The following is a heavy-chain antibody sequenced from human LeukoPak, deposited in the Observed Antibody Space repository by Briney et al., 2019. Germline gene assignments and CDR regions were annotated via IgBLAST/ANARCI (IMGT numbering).Heavy chain of an antibody. CDR3: ARDTLLWFGELLRGVNWFDP. Sequence: ASVKVSCKASGYTFTSYGISWVRQAPGQGREWMGWISAYNGNTNYVQKLQGRVTMTTDTSTSTAYMELRSLRSDDTAVYYCARDTLLWFGELLRGVNWFDPWGQGTLVTVSS. J-gene: IGHJ5*02. CDR1: GYTFTSYG. D-gene: IGHD3-10*01. CDR2: ISAYNGNT. V-gene: IGHV1-18*01.